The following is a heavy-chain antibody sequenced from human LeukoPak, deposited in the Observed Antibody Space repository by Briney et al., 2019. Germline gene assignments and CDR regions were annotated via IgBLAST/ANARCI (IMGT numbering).Heavy chain of an antibody. J-gene: IGHJ4*02. CDR3: ASLEYSSSAGGY. V-gene: IGHV4-38-2*01. Sequence: SETLSLTCAVSGYSICSGYYWGWIRQPPGKGLEWIGSIYHSGSTYYNPSLKSRVTISVDTSKNQFSLKLSSVTAADTAVYYCASLEYSSSAGGYWGQGTLVTVSS. D-gene: IGHD6-6*01. CDR2: IYHSGST. CDR1: GYSICSGYY.